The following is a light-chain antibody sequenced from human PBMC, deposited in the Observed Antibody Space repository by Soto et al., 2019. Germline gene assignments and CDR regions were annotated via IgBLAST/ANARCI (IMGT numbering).Light chain of an antibody. CDR1: QSVSRY. J-gene: IGKJ5*01. V-gene: IGKV3-11*01. CDR3: QQRNDWRRGT. Sequence: EIVLTQSPATLSLSPGDRATLSCRASQSVSRYLAWYQQKPGQAPRLLIYDASNRATGVPARFSGSGSGTDFTLTITSLEPEDFVVYYCQQRNDWRRGTFGQGTRLEIK. CDR2: DAS.